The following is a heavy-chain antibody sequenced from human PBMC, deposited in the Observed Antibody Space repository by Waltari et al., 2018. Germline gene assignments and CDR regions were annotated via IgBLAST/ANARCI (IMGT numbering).Heavy chain of an antibody. CDR2: IRYDGSNK. CDR3: ANLPEEQQLVRPFDY. J-gene: IGHJ4*03. D-gene: IGHD6-13*01. CDR1: GFTFSSYG. V-gene: IGHV3-30*02. Sequence: QVQLVKSGGGVVQPGGSLRLSCAASGFTFSSYGMYWVRQAPGKGLEWVAFIRYDGSNKYYADSVKGRFTISRDNSKNTLYLQMNSLRAEDTAVYYCANLPEEQQLVRPFDYWGQGTMVTVSS.